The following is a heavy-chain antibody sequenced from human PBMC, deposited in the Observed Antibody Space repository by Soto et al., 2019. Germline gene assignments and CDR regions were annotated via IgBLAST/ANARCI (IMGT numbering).Heavy chain of an antibody. CDR2: IGESGTPT. D-gene: IGHD2-2*01. Sequence: GGSLRLSCAAAGFTFISYAMKWVRQAPGKGLEWVSLIGESGTPTYYADSVKGRFTISRDNSGNTLFLEMYSLRAEDTAVYYCARYIPGVRYYGMDVWGQGTTVTVSS. V-gene: IGHV3-23*01. CDR1: GFTFISYA. J-gene: IGHJ6*02. CDR3: ARYIPGVRYYGMDV.